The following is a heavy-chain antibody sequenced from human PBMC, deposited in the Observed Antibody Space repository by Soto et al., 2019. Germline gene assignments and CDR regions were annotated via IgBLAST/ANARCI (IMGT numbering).Heavy chain of an antibody. CDR1: ESTVSRDW. CDR2: INQDGSEK. Sequence: EVHLVESGGGLVQTGGSLRLSCAIFESTVSRDWMNWVRQAPGKGLEWVAHINQDGSEKYYVDSGKGRFTISRDNAKKSLYLQMTSLSPADTAISSCSGGVGDAFWGQGTLVTVSS. J-gene: IGHJ4*02. CDR3: SGGVGDAF. D-gene: IGHD1-26*01. V-gene: IGHV3-7*04.